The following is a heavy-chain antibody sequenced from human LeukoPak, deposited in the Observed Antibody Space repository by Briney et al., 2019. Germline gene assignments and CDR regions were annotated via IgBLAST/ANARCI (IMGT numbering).Heavy chain of an antibody. D-gene: IGHD6-13*01. CDR2: IYHSGST. CDR3: ARQAAAAGTDAFDI. CDR1: GYSISSGYY. V-gene: IGHV4-38-2*01. Sequence: SETLSLTCAVSGYSISSGYYWGWIRQPPGKGLEWIGSIYHSGSTYYNPSLKSRVTISVDTSKNQFSLKLSSVTAADTAVYYCARQAAAAGTDAFDIWGRGTMVTVSS. J-gene: IGHJ3*02.